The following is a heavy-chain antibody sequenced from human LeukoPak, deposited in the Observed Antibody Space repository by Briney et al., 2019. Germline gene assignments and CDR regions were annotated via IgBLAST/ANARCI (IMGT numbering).Heavy chain of an antibody. Sequence: SETLSLTCAVYGGSFSGYYWSWIRQPPGKGLEWIGEINHSGSTNYNPSLKSRVTISVDTSKNQFSLKLSSVTAADTAVYYCARGRGPDYWGQGTLVAVSS. V-gene: IGHV4-34*01. CDR1: GGSFSGYY. J-gene: IGHJ4*02. CDR2: INHSGST. CDR3: ARGRGPDY.